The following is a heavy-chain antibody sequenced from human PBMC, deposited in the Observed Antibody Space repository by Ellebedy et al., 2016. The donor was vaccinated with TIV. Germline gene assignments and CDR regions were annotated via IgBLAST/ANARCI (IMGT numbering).Heavy chain of an antibody. D-gene: IGHD1-1*01. CDR3: TRSLEDQLEAFDI. CDR2: IYYSGST. CDR1: RGSVSSGSYY. V-gene: IGHV4-61*01. Sequence: GSLRLSXTVSRGSVSSGSYYWSWIRQPPGKGLEWIGYIYYSGSTKYNPSLKSRVTISVDTSKKQISLKLRSVTAADTAVYYCTRSLEDQLEAFDIWGQGTTVTVSS. J-gene: IGHJ3*02.